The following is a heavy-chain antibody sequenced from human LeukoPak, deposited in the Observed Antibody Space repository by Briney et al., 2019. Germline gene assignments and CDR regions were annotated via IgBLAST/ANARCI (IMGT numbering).Heavy chain of an antibody. D-gene: IGHD4-17*01. CDR3: ARSRHDYGDYVPFDY. Sequence: SETLSLTCTVSAGSVSSGSYYWSWIRQPPGKGLEWIGYIYHSGSTYYNPSLKSRVTISVDRSKNQFSLKLSSVTAADTAVYYCARSRHDYGDYVPFDYWGQGTLVTVSS. CDR2: IYHSGST. CDR1: AGSVSSGSYY. V-gene: IGHV4-30-2*01. J-gene: IGHJ4*02.